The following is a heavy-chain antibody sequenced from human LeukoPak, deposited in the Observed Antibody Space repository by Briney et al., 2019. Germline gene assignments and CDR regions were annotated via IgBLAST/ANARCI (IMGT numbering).Heavy chain of an antibody. CDR3: ARDRYYDILTGYFPNYHFDY. D-gene: IGHD3-9*01. J-gene: IGHJ4*02. V-gene: IGHV1-2*02. CDR1: GYTFTGYY. CDR2: INPNSGGT. Sequence: ASVKVSCKASGYTFTGYYMHWVRQAPGQGLEWMGWINPNSGGTNYAQKFQGRVTMTRDTSISTAYMELSRLRSDDTAVYYCARDRYYDILTGYFPNYHFDYWGQGTLVTVSS.